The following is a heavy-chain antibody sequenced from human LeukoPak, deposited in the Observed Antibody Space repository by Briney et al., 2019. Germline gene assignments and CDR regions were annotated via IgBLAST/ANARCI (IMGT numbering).Heavy chain of an antibody. V-gene: IGHV3-74*01. Sequence: GGSLRLSCAASGFAFSSYWMLWVRQVPGKGLVWLSRINGDGSITTYADSVKGRFTIPRDNAKNILYLQMNGLRAEDTGIYYCSRSQFDYWGQGILVTVSS. CDR2: INGDGSIT. CDR1: GFAFSSYW. CDR3: SRSQFDY. J-gene: IGHJ4*02.